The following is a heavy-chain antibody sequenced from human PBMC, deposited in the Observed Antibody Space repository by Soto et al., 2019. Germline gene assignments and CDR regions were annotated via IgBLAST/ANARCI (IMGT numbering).Heavy chain of an antibody. Sequence: GGSLRLSCAASGFTFDDYTMHWVRQAPGKGLEGVALISGYGGSIYYADSVKGRFTISRDNSKSTLYLQLNSLRADDTAIYYCAKKRRSGGDNWYFDSWGQGTLVTVSS. V-gene: IGHV3-43*01. J-gene: IGHJ4*02. CDR3: AKKRRSGGDNWYFDS. D-gene: IGHD2-21*02. CDR2: ISGYGGSI. CDR1: GFTFDDYT.